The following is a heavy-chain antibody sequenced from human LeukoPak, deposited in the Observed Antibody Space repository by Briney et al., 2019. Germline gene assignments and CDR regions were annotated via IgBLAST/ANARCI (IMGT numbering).Heavy chain of an antibody. CDR2: IKDIGGEK. CDR3: VRDNAYHESNGYKDAFDI. V-gene: IGHV3-7*01. D-gene: IGHD3-22*01. J-gene: IGHJ3*02. CDR1: GFTFSDYW. Sequence: PGESLTLSCAASGFTFSDYWMIWVRQAPGKGRDWVASIKDIGGEKNYVDSVKGRFTISRDNAESSVFLQINSLSAEDTAVYYCVRDNAYHESNGYKDAFDIWGQGTLVTVSS.